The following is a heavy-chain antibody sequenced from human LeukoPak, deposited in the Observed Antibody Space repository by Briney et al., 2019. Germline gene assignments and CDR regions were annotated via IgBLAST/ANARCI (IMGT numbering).Heavy chain of an antibody. CDR3: AKDLGDYYDSSGYDY. Sequence: GGSLRLSCAASGFTFSSYGKHWVRQAPGKGLEWVAVISYDGSNKYYADSVKGRFTISRDNSKNTLYLQMNSLRAEDTAVYYCAKDLGDYYDSSGYDYWGQGTLVTVSS. V-gene: IGHV3-30*18. J-gene: IGHJ4*02. CDR2: ISYDGSNK. D-gene: IGHD3-22*01. CDR1: GFTFSSYG.